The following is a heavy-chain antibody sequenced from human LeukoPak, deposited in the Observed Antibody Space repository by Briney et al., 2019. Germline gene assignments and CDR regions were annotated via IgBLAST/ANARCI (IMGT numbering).Heavy chain of an antibody. J-gene: IGHJ2*01. CDR2: IYHSGST. V-gene: IGHV4-30-2*01. D-gene: IGHD3-22*01. Sequence: PSETLSLNCAVSAGSISSGGYSRSWIRQPPGTSLEWIVYIYHSGSTYYNPSLKSRVTISVDRSKNQFSLKLSSVTAADTAVYYCARGDYYDSSGYPPYWYFDLWGRGTLVTVSS. CDR3: ARGDYYDSSGYPPYWYFDL. CDR1: AGSISSGGYS.